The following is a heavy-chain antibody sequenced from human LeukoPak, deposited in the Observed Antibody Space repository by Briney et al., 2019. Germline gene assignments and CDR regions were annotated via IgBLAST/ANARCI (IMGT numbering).Heavy chain of an antibody. Sequence: PGGSLRLSCAASGLSFSAYAMNWVRQVPGKGLEWVSGISGSGSATYYADSVKGRFTISRDNSKNTLYLQMNSLRIDDTAVYCCAKGPVVNLDQWGQGTLVTVSS. D-gene: IGHD4-23*01. CDR1: GLSFSAYA. J-gene: IGHJ4*02. V-gene: IGHV3-23*01. CDR2: ISGSGSAT. CDR3: AKGPVVNLDQ.